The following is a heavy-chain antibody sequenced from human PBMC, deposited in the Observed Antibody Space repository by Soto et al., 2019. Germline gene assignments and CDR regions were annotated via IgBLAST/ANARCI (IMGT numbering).Heavy chain of an antibody. V-gene: IGHV3-30-3*01. D-gene: IGHD1-26*01. CDR1: GFTFSSYA. CDR3: ARPKGGSYTNWYFDL. J-gene: IGHJ2*01. Sequence: AVGSLRLSCAASGFTFSSYAMHWVRQAPGKGLEWVAVISYDGSNKYYADSVKGRFTISRDNSKNTLYLQMNSLRAEDTAVYYCARPKGGSYTNWYFDLWGRGTLVTVSS. CDR2: ISYDGSNK.